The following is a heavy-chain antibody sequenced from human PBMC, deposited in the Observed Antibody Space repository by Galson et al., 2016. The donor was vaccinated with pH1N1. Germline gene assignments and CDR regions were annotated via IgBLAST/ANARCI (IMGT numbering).Heavy chain of an antibody. D-gene: IGHD1-26*01. V-gene: IGHV1-46*01. Sequence: SVKVSCKASGYTFTTNYIHWVRQAPGQGLEWMGVIDPSGGGTTYAQKFQARVTMTRDTSTSTVYMDLSSLKSEDTAVYYCTRDLGRRREYWGQGTLVTASS. CDR1: GYTFTTNY. CDR2: IDPSGGGT. J-gene: IGHJ4*02. CDR3: TRDLGRRREY.